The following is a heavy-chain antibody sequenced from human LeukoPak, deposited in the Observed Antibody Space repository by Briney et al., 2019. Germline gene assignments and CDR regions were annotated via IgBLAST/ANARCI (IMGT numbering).Heavy chain of an antibody. J-gene: IGHJ6*03. CDR1: GGSFSGYY. D-gene: IGHD2-2*01. CDR3: VVVVPAAILYYYYMDV. V-gene: IGHV4-34*01. CDR2: IYYSGST. Sequence: SETLSLTCAVYGGSFSGYYWSWIRQPPGKGLEWIGSIYYSGSTYYNPSLKSRVTISVDTSKNQFSLKLSSVTAADTAVYYCVVVVPAAILYYYYMDVWGKGATVTVSS.